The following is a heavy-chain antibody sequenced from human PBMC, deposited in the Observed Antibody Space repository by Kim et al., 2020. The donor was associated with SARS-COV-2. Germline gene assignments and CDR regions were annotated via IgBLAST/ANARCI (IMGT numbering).Heavy chain of an antibody. J-gene: IGHJ4*02. CDR2: INWNGGRT. CDR3: AREGXSFDY. Sequence: GGSLRLSCAASGFSFDDYGMSWVRQGPGKGLEWVSGINWNGGRTGYADFXKGRFXXSRDXXKNSLYLQVNSLRAEDTXLXXXAREGXSFDYWGQGTXVTVSS. V-gene: IGHV3-20*01. CDR1: GFSFDDYG.